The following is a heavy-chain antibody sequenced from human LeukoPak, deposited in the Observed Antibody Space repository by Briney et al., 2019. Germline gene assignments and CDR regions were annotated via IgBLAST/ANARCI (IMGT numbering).Heavy chain of an antibody. J-gene: IGHJ6*03. CDR3: ARSAKYYYYYYMDV. CDR2: MNPNSGNT. V-gene: IGHV1-8*01. Sequence: EASVKVSCKASGYTFTSYDINWVRQATGQGLEWMGWMNPNSGNTGYAQKFQGRVTMNRNTSISTAYMELSSLRSEDTAVYYCARSAKYYYYYYMDVWGKGTTVTVSS. CDR1: GYTFTSYD.